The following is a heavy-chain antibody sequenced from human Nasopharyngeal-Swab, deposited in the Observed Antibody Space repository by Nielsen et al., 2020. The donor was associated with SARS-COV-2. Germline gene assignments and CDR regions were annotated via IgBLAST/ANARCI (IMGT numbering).Heavy chain of an antibody. CDR3: ARLGIAAADIDS. J-gene: IGHJ4*02. Sequence: WVRQAPGQGLEWMGAIIPASDAIQYAQKFQGRVTISSDKPTATAYLELRSLISEDTALYYCARLGIAAADIDSWGQGTQVTVSS. V-gene: IGHV1-69*06. D-gene: IGHD6-25*01. CDR2: IIPASDAI.